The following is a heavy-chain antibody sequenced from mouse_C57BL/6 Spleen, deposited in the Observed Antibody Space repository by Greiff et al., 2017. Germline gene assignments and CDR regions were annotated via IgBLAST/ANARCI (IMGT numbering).Heavy chain of an antibody. Sequence: VQLQESGAELVRPGSSVKLSCKASGYTFTSYWMHWVKQRPIQGLEWIGNIDPSDSETHYNQKFKDKATLTVDKSSSTAYMQLSSLTSEDAAVYYCARGGSSLFDYWGQGTTLTVSS. CDR1: GYTFTSYW. V-gene: IGHV1-52*01. J-gene: IGHJ2*01. CDR3: ARGGSSLFDY. CDR2: IDPSDSET. D-gene: IGHD1-1*01.